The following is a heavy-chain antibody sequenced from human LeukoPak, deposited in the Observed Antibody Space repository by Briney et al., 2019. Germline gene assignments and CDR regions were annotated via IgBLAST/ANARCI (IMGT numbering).Heavy chain of an antibody. D-gene: IGHD2-2*01. J-gene: IGHJ4*02. CDR2: INPNSGAT. V-gene: IGHV1-2*04. Sequence: GASVKVSCKASGYTFTGYYLHWVRQAPGQGLEWMGWINPNSGATKFAQKFQGWVTMTRDTSTSTLYMELSSLRSEDTAVYYCARGRDCSSTSCRKQFDYWGQGTLVTVSS. CDR3: ARGRDCSSTSCRKQFDY. CDR1: GYTFTGYY.